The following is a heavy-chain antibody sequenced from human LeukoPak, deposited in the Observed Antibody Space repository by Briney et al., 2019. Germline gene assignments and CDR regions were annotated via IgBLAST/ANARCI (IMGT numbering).Heavy chain of an antibody. D-gene: IGHD2-15*01. CDR1: GGSFSGYY. CDR2: INHSGST. Sequence: SETLSLTCAVYGGSFSGYYWSWIRQPPGKGLEWIGEINHSGSTNYNPSLKSRVTISVDTSKNQFSLKLSSVTVADTAVYYCASSCSGGSCSTPTRLDYWGQGTLVTVSS. V-gene: IGHV4-34*01. CDR3: ASSCSGGSCSTPTRLDY. J-gene: IGHJ4*02.